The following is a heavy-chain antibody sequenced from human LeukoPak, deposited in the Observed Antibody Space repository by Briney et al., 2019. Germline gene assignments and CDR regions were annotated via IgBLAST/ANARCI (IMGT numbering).Heavy chain of an antibody. CDR3: ARDRGGSEFDY. Sequence: SGTLSLTCAVSGGSISSNNWWGWVRQPPGKGLEWIGEIYHSGSPNYNPSLKSRVTISVDTSKNQFSLKLSSVTAADTAVYYCARDRGGSEFDYWGQGTLVTVSS. V-gene: IGHV4-4*02. D-gene: IGHD3-10*01. J-gene: IGHJ4*02. CDR1: GGSISSNNW. CDR2: IYHSGSP.